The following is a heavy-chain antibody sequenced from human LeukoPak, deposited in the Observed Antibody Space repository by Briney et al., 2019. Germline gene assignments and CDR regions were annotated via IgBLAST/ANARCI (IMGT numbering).Heavy chain of an antibody. CDR3: AIHNSGWYAPSAYFDY. CDR1: GFTFRSYG. J-gene: IGHJ4*02. CDR2: IRYDGTNK. V-gene: IGHV3-30*02. Sequence: GGSLRLSCAASGFTFRSYGMHWVRQAPGKGLEWVAIIRYDGTNKYYADSVKGRFTISRDNSKNTLYLQMNSLRAEDTAIYYCAIHNSGWYAPSAYFDYWGQGTLVTVSS. D-gene: IGHD6-19*01.